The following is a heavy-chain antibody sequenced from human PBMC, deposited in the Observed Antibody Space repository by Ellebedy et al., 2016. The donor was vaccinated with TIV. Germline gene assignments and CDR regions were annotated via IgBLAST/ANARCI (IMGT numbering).Heavy chain of an antibody. V-gene: IGHV1-69*06. J-gene: IGHJ4*02. CDR3: ARDDSSGYYYFDY. CDR1: GGTFSSYA. D-gene: IGHD3-22*01. CDR2: IIPIFGTA. Sequence: SVKVSXXASGGTFSSYAISWVRQAPGQGLEWMGGIIPIFGTANYAQKFQSRVTITADKSTSTAYMELSSLRSEDTAVYYCARDDSSGYYYFDYWGQGTLVTVSS.